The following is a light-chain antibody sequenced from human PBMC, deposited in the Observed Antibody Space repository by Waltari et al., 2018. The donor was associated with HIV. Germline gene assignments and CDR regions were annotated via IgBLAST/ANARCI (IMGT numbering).Light chain of an antibody. J-gene: IGKJ1*01. CDR2: GAS. CDR1: QSIDRRS. Sequence: EIVLTQSPGPLSLSPGEGGTLSCRASQSIDRRSLAWYQQRPGQAPRLLISGASNRATGIPDRFSGSGSGTSFTLTISRLEPEDFAVYFCQQYGTSPRTFGQGTRVEIK. CDR3: QQYGTSPRT. V-gene: IGKV3-20*01.